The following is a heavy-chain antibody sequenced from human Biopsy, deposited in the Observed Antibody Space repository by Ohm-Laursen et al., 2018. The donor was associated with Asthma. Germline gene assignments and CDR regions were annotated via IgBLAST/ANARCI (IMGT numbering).Heavy chain of an antibody. CDR3: ARAGQCSSASCYNPGWFDP. Sequence: SDTLSLTCTVYGGSFSGYYWSWIRQPPGKGLEWIGEINHSGSTNYNPSLKSRVTISVDTSKNHFSLKLSSVTAADTAVYYCARAGQCSSASCYNPGWFDPWGQGTLVTVSS. D-gene: IGHD2-2*01. CDR1: GGSFSGYY. V-gene: IGHV4-34*01. J-gene: IGHJ5*02. CDR2: INHSGST.